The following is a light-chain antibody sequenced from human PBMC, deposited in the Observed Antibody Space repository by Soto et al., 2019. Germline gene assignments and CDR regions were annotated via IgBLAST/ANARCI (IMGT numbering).Light chain of an antibody. CDR3: SSYTSSSTRV. CDR2: EVS. CDR1: SNDVGAYDY. J-gene: IGLJ1*01. Sequence: QSVLTQPASVSGAPGQSITISCTGTSNDVGAYDYVSWYQQHPDKAPKLMIYEVSNRPSGVSNRFSGSKSVNTATLTISGLQADDEADYYCSSYTSSSTRVFGTGTKVTVL. V-gene: IGLV2-14*03.